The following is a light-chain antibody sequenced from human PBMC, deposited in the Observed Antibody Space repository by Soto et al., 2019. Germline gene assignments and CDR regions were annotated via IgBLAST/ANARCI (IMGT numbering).Light chain of an antibody. Sequence: EIVLTQSPATLSFSPGERATLSCRASQSVSSFLAWYQQKPGQAPRLLIYDASNRATGIPARFSGSGSGTDFTLTISSLEPEDFAIYYCQQRGSWPPPFGGGTKVEIK. CDR2: DAS. J-gene: IGKJ4*01. CDR3: QQRGSWPPP. V-gene: IGKV3-11*01. CDR1: QSVSSF.